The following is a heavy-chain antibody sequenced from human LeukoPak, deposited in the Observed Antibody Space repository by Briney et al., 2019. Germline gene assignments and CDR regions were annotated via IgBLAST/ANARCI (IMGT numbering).Heavy chain of an antibody. D-gene: IGHD3-22*01. CDR3: ARGPYSYDSSGAFDI. Sequence: WASVKVSCKASGGTFSSYAISWVRQAPGQGLEWMGGIIPIFGTANYAQKFQGRVTITADESTSTAYMELSSLRSEDTAVYYCARGPYSYDSSGAFDIWGQGTMVTVSS. V-gene: IGHV1-69*13. J-gene: IGHJ3*02. CDR1: GGTFSSYA. CDR2: IIPIFGTA.